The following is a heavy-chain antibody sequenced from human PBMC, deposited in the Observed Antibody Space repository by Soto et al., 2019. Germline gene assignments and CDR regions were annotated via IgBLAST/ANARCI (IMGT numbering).Heavy chain of an antibody. V-gene: IGHV6-1*01. Sequence: SQTLSLTCAISGDSVSSNSAAWNWIRQSPSRGLEWLGRTYYRSKWYNDYAVSVKSRITINPDTSKNQFSLQLNSVTPEDTAVYYCARDQTTVTTVFYYYYYGMDVWGQGTTVTVSS. D-gene: IGHD4-17*01. J-gene: IGHJ6*02. CDR2: TYYRSKWYN. CDR1: GDSVSSNSAA. CDR3: ARDQTTVTTVFYYYYYGMDV.